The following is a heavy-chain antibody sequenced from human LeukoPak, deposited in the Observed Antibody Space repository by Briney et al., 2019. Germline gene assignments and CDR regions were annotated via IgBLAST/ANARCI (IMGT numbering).Heavy chain of an antibody. V-gene: IGHV3-30*02. CDR1: GFTFSTYG. CDR2: IPYDGSNE. D-gene: IGHD5-24*01. Sequence: GGSLRLSCAASGFTFSTYGMHWVRQAPGKGLDWVAFIPYDGSNEYYADSVKGRFTVSRDSSKNTLYLQMNSLRPEDTAVYYCAPATRWLQFGYFDYWGQGTLVTVSS. J-gene: IGHJ4*02. CDR3: APATRWLQFGYFDY.